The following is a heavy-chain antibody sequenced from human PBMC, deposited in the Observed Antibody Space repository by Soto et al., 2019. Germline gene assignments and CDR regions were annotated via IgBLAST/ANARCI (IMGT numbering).Heavy chain of an antibody. V-gene: IGHV3-23*01. CDR1: GFTFRNYT. CDR3: ARGFSAGKGSPPDY. J-gene: IGHJ4*02. Sequence: LGLSYAASGFTFRNYTMTWVRQARGRGLEWVSGLNGSGGSTSSADSVKGRFAISRDNSKNTLYLQMNSLRDGDTAVYYCARGFSAGKGSPPDYWGQGTLVTVSS. CDR2: LNGSGGST. D-gene: IGHD3-10*01.